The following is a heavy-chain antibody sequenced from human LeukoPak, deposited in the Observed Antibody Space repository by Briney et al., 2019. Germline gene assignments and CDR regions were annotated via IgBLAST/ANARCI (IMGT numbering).Heavy chain of an antibody. D-gene: IGHD1-7*01. Sequence: SETLSLTCTVSGGFISSSSYYWGWIRQPPGKGLEWIGNIFYSGSTYYNPSLKSRVTISVDTSKKQFSLKLGSVTAADTAVYYCARVGVGWNYSDGYFDYWGQGTLVTVSS. CDR1: GGFISSSSYY. CDR2: IFYSGST. V-gene: IGHV4-39*07. CDR3: ARVGVGWNYSDGYFDY. J-gene: IGHJ4*02.